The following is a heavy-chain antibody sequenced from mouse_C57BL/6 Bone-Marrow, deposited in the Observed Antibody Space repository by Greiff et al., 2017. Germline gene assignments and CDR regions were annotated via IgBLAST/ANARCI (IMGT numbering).Heavy chain of an antibody. Sequence: EVQGVESGGGLVKPVGSLKLSCAASGFTFSSYAMSWVRQTPEKRLEWVATISDGGSYTYYPDNVKGRFTISRDNAKNNLYLQMSHLKSEDTAMYYCARESNYVDYWGQGTTLTVSS. J-gene: IGHJ2*01. CDR3: ARESNYVDY. V-gene: IGHV5-4*01. CDR2: ISDGGSYT. D-gene: IGHD5-1*01. CDR1: GFTFSSYA.